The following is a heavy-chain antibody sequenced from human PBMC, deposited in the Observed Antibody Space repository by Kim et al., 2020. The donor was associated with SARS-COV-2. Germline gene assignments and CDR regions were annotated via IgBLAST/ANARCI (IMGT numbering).Heavy chain of an antibody. J-gene: IGHJ4*02. Sequence: SRVTISVDTSKNQFSLKLSSVTAADTAVYYCARGRQRITIFGVAGYYFDYWGQGTMVTVSS. D-gene: IGHD3-3*01. CDR3: ARGRQRITIFGVAGYYFDY. V-gene: IGHV4-34*01.